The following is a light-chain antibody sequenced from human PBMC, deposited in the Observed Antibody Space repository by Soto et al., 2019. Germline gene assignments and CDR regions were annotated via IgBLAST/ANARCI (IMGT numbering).Light chain of an antibody. CDR1: SSNIGAGYD. CDR3: RSQASSLSGYV. CDR2: GNS. Sequence: QSVLTQPPSVSGAPGQRVTISCTGSSSNIGAGYDVHWYQQLPGTAPKLLIYGNSNRPSGVPDRFSGSKSGTSASLAITGLQVADEADSYYRSQASSLSGYVFGTGTKLTVL. V-gene: IGLV1-40*01. J-gene: IGLJ1*01.